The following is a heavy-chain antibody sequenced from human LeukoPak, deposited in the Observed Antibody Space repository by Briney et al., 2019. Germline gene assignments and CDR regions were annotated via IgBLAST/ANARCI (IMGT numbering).Heavy chain of an antibody. Sequence: GGSLRLSCAASGFNFSGYALTWVRQGPGEGLEWVSTIGSGGGTSYADSVRGRFTIFRDSSKTTLYLQMNSLRVEDTAIYYCAKYGGRYPYFDYWGQGTLVTVSS. CDR1: GFNFSGYA. D-gene: IGHD1-26*01. V-gene: IGHV3-23*01. J-gene: IGHJ4*02. CDR2: IGSGGGT. CDR3: AKYGGRYPYFDY.